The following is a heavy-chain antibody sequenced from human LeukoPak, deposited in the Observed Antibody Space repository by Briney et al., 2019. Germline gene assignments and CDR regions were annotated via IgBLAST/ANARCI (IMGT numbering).Heavy chain of an antibody. CDR1: GGSISSYH. CDR3: ARGGKYGCSGGSCYADS. V-gene: IGHV4-4*07. D-gene: IGHD2-15*01. CDR2: IYSSGST. J-gene: IGHJ5*01. Sequence: SETLSLTCTVSGGSISSYHWSWIRQPAGKGLEWIGRIYSSGSTNYNPSLKSRVTMSVDTSKNQFSLNLSSVTAADTAVYYCARGGKYGCSGGSCYADSWGQGTLVTVSS.